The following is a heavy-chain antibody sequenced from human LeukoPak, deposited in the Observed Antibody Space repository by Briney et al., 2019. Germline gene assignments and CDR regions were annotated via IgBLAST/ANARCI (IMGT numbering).Heavy chain of an antibody. V-gene: IGHV1-46*01. J-gene: IGHJ4*02. CDR2: INPSGGST. CDR1: GYTFTSYY. D-gene: IGHD3-10*01. CDR3: ARSYYYGSGSYYTLYYFGY. Sequence: ASVKVSCKASGYTFTSYYMHWVRQAPGQGLEWMGLINPSGGSTSYAQKFQGRVTMTRDTSTSTVYMELSSLRSEDTAVYYCARSYYYGSGSYYTLYYFGYWGQGTLVTVSS.